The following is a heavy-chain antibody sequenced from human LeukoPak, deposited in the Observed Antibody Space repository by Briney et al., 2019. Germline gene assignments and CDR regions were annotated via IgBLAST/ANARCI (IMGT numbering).Heavy chain of an antibody. CDR2: IYSGGST. CDR1: GFTVSSNY. J-gene: IGHJ5*02. D-gene: IGHD3-22*01. Sequence: PGGSLRLSCAASGFTVSSNYMSWVRQAPGTGLESVSAIYSGGSTYYAGSGKGRFTISRDNSKNTLYLQMNSLRAEDTAVYYCARNYDSSDYGYNWFDPWGQGTLVTVSS. V-gene: IGHV3-66*01. CDR3: ARNYDSSDYGYNWFDP.